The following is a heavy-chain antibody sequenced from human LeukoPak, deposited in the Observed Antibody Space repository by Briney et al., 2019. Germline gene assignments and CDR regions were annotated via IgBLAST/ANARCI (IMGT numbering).Heavy chain of an antibody. D-gene: IGHD3-22*01. CDR1: GFTFSNYA. CDR2: ISGSGGDT. V-gene: IGHV3-23*01. Sequence: GGSLRLSCTASGFTFSNYAMSWVRQAPGTGLRWVSAISGSGGDTYHADSVKGRFTISRDNAKNSLYLQMNSLRAEDTAVYYCAREVYSSGSYDYWGQGTLVTVSS. CDR3: AREVYSSGSYDY. J-gene: IGHJ4*02.